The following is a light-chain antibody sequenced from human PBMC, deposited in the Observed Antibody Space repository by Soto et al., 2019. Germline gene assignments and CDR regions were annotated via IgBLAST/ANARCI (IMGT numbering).Light chain of an antibody. CDR3: QQRSDWPLT. V-gene: IGKV3D-20*02. CDR2: GAS. J-gene: IGKJ4*01. CDR1: QSVSSSY. Sequence: DIVITQSPLSLPFTPLYPSSISCMCSQSVSSSYLAWYQQKPGQAPRLLIYGASSRATGIPDRFSGSGSGTDFTLTISRLEPEDFAVYYCQQRSDWPLTSGGGTKV.